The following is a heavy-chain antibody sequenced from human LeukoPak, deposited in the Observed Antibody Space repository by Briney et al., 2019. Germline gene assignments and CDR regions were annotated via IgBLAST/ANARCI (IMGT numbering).Heavy chain of an antibody. Sequence: PGGSLRLSCAASGFIFSTHGMHWVRQAPGKGLEWVSLISYDGSTKYYADSVEGRFTISRDNSKSTLYFQLNSLRVEDTAVYYCAKDRHFYGAGTYYNLDYWGQGTLVTVSS. J-gene: IGHJ4*02. CDR1: GFIFSTHG. CDR3: AKDRHFYGAGTYYNLDY. D-gene: IGHD3-10*01. V-gene: IGHV3-30*18. CDR2: ISYDGSTK.